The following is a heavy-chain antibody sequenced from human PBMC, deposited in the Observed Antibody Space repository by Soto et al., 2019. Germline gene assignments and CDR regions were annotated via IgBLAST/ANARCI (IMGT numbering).Heavy chain of an antibody. CDR2: ISYSGAT. D-gene: IGHD3-9*01. CDR3: ARGFAIDWYTYYFDY. J-gene: IGHJ4*02. CDR1: GGSISSGGYH. Sequence: SETLSLTCAVSGGSISSGGYHWSWIRQSPGKGLECLGYISYSGATNYNPSLKSRVTMSIDTSKNQFSLQLNSVTAADTAVYYCARGFAIDWYTYYFDYWGQGPLVTVSS. V-gene: IGHV4-61*08.